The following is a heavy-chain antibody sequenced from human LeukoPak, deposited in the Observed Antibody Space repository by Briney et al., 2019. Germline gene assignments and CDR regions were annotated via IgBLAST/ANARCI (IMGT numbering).Heavy chain of an antibody. CDR3: VRFGVNYDMDV. J-gene: IGHJ6*02. D-gene: IGHD3-16*01. CDR1: GGSISGYC. V-gene: IGHV4-59*01. Sequence: SETLSLTCSVSGGSISGYCWTWVRQPPGKGLEWIGQIHYSGRADYNPSLKSRITMSVDTPRNQISLKPSSVTAADTAIYYCVRFGVNYDMDVWGQGTTVTVFS. CDR2: IHYSGRA.